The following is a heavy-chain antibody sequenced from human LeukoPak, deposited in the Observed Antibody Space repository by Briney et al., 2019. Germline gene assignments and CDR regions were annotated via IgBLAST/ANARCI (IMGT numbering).Heavy chain of an antibody. CDR3: ARWRGQQSEFDL. V-gene: IGHV3-7*01. J-gene: IGHJ4*02. D-gene: IGHD6-13*01. CDR1: GFVFSCYY. Sequence: GGSLRLSCAASGFVFSCYYTSWVRQAPGKGLECVAHKNPDGGQEPCVDSVKGRFTVSRDNAKNSVFLQMNGLRVEDTAMYYCARWRGQQSEFDLWGQGTLVTVSS. CDR2: KNPDGGQE.